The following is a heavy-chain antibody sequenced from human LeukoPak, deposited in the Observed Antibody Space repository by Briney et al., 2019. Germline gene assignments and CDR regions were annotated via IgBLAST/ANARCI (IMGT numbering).Heavy chain of an antibody. CDR2: INPSGGST. D-gene: IGHD2-2*01. CDR1: GYTFTSYY. Sequence: ASVKVSCKASGYTFTSYYMHWVRQAPGQGLEWMGIINPSGGSTSYAQKFQGRVTMTRDASTSTVYMELSSLRSEDTAVYYRAREDGCSSTSCYEAFDIWGQGTMVTVSS. V-gene: IGHV1-46*01. CDR3: AREDGCSSTSCYEAFDI. J-gene: IGHJ3*02.